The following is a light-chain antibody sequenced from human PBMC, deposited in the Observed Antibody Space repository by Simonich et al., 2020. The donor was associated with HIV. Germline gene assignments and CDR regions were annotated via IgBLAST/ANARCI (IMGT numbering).Light chain of an antibody. CDR2: GVS. CDR1: QSVSSM. Sequence: IVMTQSPATLSVSPGERATLSCRASQSVSSMLAWFQQHPGQAPRLLIYGVSTRATGIPARFSGSGSGTDFTLTISSLQSEDFAVYYCQQYHLWPPLTFGGGTKVEIK. V-gene: IGKV3D-15*01. J-gene: IGKJ4*01. CDR3: QQYHLWPPLT.